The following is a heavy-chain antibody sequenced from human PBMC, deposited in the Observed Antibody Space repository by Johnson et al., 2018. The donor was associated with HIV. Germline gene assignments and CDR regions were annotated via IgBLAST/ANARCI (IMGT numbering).Heavy chain of an antibody. CDR2: IRSKTAGGTI. Sequence: EVQLVESGGGLVKPGGSLRLSCAASGMTFSDLWMNWVRQAPGKGLEWVGRIRSKTAGGTIEYAAHVKGRFTISRDDSKDTLYLQMNSLKIEDTAVYYCTRDRDGVGVSWGQGTMVTVSS. CDR1: GMTFSDLW. J-gene: IGHJ3*01. CDR3: TRDRDGVGVS. V-gene: IGHV3-15*01. D-gene: IGHD3-10*01.